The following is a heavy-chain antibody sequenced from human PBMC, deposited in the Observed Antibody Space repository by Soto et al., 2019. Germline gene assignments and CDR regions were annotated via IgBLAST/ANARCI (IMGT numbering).Heavy chain of an antibody. CDR3: ARETSYYDSSGYPGNDY. J-gene: IGHJ4*02. CDR1: GYTFTSYG. D-gene: IGHD3-22*01. CDR2: ISAYNGNT. V-gene: IGHV1-18*01. Sequence: QVPLVQSGAEVKKPGASVKVSCKASGYTFTSYGISWVRQAPGQGLEWMGWISAYNGNTNYAQKLQGRVTMTTDTSTSTAYMELRSLRSDDTAVYYCARETSYYDSSGYPGNDYWGQGTLVTVSS.